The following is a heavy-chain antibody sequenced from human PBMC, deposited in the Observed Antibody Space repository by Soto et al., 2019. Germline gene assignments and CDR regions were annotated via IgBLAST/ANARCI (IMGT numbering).Heavy chain of an antibody. J-gene: IGHJ4*02. D-gene: IGHD6-19*01. CDR2: INAGNGNT. Sequence: ASVKVSCKASGYTFTSYAIHWVRQAPGQRLEWMGWINAGNGNTKYSQKFQGRVTITRDTSASTAYMELSSLRSEDTAVYHCARGGSSGWPFDYWGQGTLVTAPQ. V-gene: IGHV1-3*01. CDR3: ARGGSSGWPFDY. CDR1: GYTFTSYA.